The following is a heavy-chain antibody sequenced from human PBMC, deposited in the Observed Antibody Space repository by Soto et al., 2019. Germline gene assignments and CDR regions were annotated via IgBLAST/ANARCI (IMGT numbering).Heavy chain of an antibody. Sequence: QLQLQESGPGLVKPSETLSLTCTVSGGSISSSSYYWGWIRQPPGKGLEWIGSIYYSGSTYYNPSLKSRVTRSVDTSKNQFSLKLSSVTAADTAVYYCARRGNVQGYGNGWGYWGQGTLVTVSA. V-gene: IGHV4-39*01. CDR1: GGSISSSSYY. D-gene: IGHD4-4*01. CDR2: IYYSGST. J-gene: IGHJ4*02. CDR3: ARRGNVQGYGNGWGY.